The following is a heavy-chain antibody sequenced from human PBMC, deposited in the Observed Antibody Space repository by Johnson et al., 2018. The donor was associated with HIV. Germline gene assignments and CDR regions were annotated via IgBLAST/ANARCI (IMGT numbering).Heavy chain of an antibody. D-gene: IGHD1-1*01. CDR3: ARPQGTGDAFDI. J-gene: IGHJ3*02. CDR2: TGSGGNT. V-gene: IGHV3-66*02. Sequence: EVQLVESGGGLVKPGGSLRLSCVASGFTVNTNYMSWVRRAPGKGLEWVSSITGSGGNTYDADSVKGRFTISRDNSKNTLYLQMNSLRAEDTAVYYCARPQGTGDAFDIWGQGTMVTVSS. CDR1: GFTVNTNY.